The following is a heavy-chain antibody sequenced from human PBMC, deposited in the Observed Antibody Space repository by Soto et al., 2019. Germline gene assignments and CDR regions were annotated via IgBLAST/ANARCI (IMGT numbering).Heavy chain of an antibody. D-gene: IGHD3-10*01. CDR2: IIPIFVTE. V-gene: IGHV1-69*01. CDR3: ARDPELNYYGSGWYGMDV. Sequence: QVQLVQSGAEVKKPGSSVKVSCKASGGTFSSYAISWVRQAPGQGLEWRGGIIPIFVTENYAQKFQGRVTITADESTSTAYMELSSLRSEDTAVYYCARDPELNYYGSGWYGMDVWGQGTTVTVSS. CDR1: GGTFSSYA. J-gene: IGHJ6*02.